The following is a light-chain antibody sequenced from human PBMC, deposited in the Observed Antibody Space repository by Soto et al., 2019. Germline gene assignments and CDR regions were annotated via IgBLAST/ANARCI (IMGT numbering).Light chain of an antibody. CDR1: SSDVGSYNR. CDR3: SSFTTTNTYV. J-gene: IGLJ1*01. CDR2: DVT. Sequence: QSALTQPPSVSGSPVHSVAISCTGTSSDVGSYNRVSWYQQPPDSAPKLIIYDVTNRPSGVPDRFSGSKSGNAASLTISGLQAEDEADYYCSSFTTTNTYVFGSGTKVTVL. V-gene: IGLV2-18*02.